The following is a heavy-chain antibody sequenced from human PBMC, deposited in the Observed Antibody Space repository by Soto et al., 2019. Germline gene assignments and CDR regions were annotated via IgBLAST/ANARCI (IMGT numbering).Heavy chain of an antibody. J-gene: IGHJ4*02. CDR1: GFTFSDYY. D-gene: IGHD6-13*01. CDR3: ARGRGAAAAYFDF. Sequence: QVQLVESGGGLVKPGGSLRLSCAVSGFTFSDYYMTWIRQAPGKGLEWVSYISSSTSHTNYADSVKGRFTISRDNAKNSLFLKMNSLRAEDTTVYYCARGRGAAAAYFDFWGQGTLVTVSS. CDR2: ISSSTSHT. V-gene: IGHV3-11*05.